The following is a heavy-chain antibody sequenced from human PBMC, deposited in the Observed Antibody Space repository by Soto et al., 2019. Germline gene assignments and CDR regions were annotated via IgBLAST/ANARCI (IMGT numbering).Heavy chain of an antibody. CDR1: GYAFTSYW. Sequence: GESLKISCTGSGYAFTSYWIAWVRQMPGKGLEWMGIIYPGDSDTRYSPSFQGQVTISADKSISTAYLQWSSLKASDTAMYYCAIWRLAVTTTGLDPWGQGTLVTVSS. D-gene: IGHD4-17*01. CDR3: AIWRLAVTTTGLDP. CDR2: IYPGDSDT. J-gene: IGHJ5*02. V-gene: IGHV5-51*01.